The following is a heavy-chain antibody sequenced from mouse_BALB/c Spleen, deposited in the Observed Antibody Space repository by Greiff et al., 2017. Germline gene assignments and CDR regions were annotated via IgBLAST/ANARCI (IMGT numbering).Heavy chain of an antibody. D-gene: IGHD1-2*01. CDR3: ARTTTAPDY. CDR1: GYTFTSYW. Sequence: QVQLQQSGAELARPGASVKLSCKASGYTFTSYWMQWVKQRPGQGLEWIGAIYPGDGDTRYTQKFKGKATLTADKSSSTAYMQLSSLASEDSAVYYCARTTTAPDYWGQGTTLTVSS. CDR2: IYPGDGDT. J-gene: IGHJ2*01. V-gene: IGHV1-87*01.